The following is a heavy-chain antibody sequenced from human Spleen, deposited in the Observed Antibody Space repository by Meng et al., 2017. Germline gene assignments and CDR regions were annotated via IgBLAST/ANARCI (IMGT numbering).Heavy chain of an antibody. CDR1: GFTVNSNF. V-gene: IGHV3-53*01. Sequence: EVQLVDSGGGLIQPAGSLRLACAASGFTVNSNFVSWVRQAPGKGLEWVSVIYSGGSTYYADSVKGRFTISRDNSKNTLYLQVNSLRAEDTAVYYCARDRPSDYWGQGTLVTVSS. CDR2: IYSGGST. J-gene: IGHJ4*02. CDR3: ARDRPSDY.